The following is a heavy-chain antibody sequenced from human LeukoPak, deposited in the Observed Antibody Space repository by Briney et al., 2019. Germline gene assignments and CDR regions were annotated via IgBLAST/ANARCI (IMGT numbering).Heavy chain of an antibody. J-gene: IGHJ5*02. Sequence: SETLSLTCTVSGGSISSGDYYWSWIRQPPGKGLEWIGYIYYSGSTYYHPSLKSRVTISVDTSKNQFSLKLSSVTAADTAVYYCARGGDYGDYSNWFDPWGQGTLVTVSS. D-gene: IGHD4-17*01. CDR3: ARGGDYGDYSNWFDP. CDR1: GGSISSGDYY. V-gene: IGHV4-30-4*01. CDR2: IYYSGST.